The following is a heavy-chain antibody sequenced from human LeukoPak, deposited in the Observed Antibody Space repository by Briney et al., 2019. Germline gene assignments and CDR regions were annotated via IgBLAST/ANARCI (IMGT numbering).Heavy chain of an antibody. D-gene: IGHD5-18*01. CDR3: ARFMDTAMVPWYFDL. Sequence: PSETLSLTCAVYGGSFSGYYWSWIRQPPGKGLEWIGEINHSGSTNYNPSLKSRVTISVDTSKNQFSLKLSSVTAADTAVYYCARFMDTAMVPWYFDLWGRGTLVTVSS. CDR2: INHSGST. V-gene: IGHV4-34*01. CDR1: GGSFSGYY. J-gene: IGHJ2*01.